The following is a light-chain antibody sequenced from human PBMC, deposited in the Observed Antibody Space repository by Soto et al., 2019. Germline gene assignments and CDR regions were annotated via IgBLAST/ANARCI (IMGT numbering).Light chain of an antibody. CDR2: RTS. J-gene: IGKJ1*01. CDR3: QQYGSSPRT. V-gene: IGKV3-20*01. Sequence: EIVLTQSPCPLSLSPGERATLSCRASQSVSSTYLAWYQQKPGQAPRLLIYRTSTRATGIPDRFSGSGSGTDFTLTISRLEPEDFAVYYCQQYGSSPRTFGQGTKVDIK. CDR1: QSVSSTY.